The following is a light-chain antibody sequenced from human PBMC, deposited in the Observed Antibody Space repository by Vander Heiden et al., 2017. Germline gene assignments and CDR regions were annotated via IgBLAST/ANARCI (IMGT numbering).Light chain of an antibody. J-gene: IGLJ2*01. CDR3: QAWDGRTDRWV. V-gene: IGLV3-1*01. CDR2: QDA. Sequence: SYELTQPPSVSVSPGQTASITCSGDELEKKFISWFQQKPGQSPVLVIYQDARRPSGIPERFSGSNSGNRATLTISGTQAMDEADYDGQAWDGRTDRWVFGGGTKLTVL. CDR1: ELEKKF.